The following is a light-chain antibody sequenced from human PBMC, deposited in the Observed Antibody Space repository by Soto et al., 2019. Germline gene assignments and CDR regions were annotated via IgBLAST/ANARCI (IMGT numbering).Light chain of an antibody. V-gene: IGKV3-20*01. CDR2: GAS. CDR1: QSVSSSY. J-gene: IGKJ2*01. CDR3: HQYGSSPYT. Sequence: EIVLTQSPGTLSLSPGERATLSCRASQSVSSSYLAWYQQKPGQAPRLLIYGASSRATGIPDRFSGSGSGTDFPLTISRLEPEDFAVYYCHQYGSSPYTFRQGTKLEIK.